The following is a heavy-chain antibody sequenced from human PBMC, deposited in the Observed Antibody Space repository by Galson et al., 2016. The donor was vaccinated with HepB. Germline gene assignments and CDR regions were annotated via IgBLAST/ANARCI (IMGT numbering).Heavy chain of an antibody. D-gene: IGHD3-10*01. Sequence: SLRLSCAASGFTFSSYNLNWVRQAPGKGLEWVSSISSSSPYTYYADSAKGRFTISRDNAKNSLYPQMNSLRAEDTAVYYCAKYSSGSSYYYYYGMDVWGQGTTVTVSS. J-gene: IGHJ6*02. CDR2: ISSSSPYT. V-gene: IGHV3-21*01. CDR3: AKYSSGSSYYYYYGMDV. CDR1: GFTFSSYN.